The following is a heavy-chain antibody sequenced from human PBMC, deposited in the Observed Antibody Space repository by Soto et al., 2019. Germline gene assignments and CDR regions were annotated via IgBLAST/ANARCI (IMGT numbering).Heavy chain of an antibody. D-gene: IGHD2-21*01. CDR3: AKDRAGDMSL. CDR1: GGSFSNSG. CDR2: IIPLFGKS. Sequence: VQLVQSGPEVTKPGSSVKVSCKASGGSFSNSGISWVRQAPGQGLQWIGGIIPLFGKSDYRQEFQGRVTLTTDESKTTAYMELSSLRSEDSVTYYCAKDRAGDMSLWGQGTLVTVSS. V-gene: IGHV1-69*05. J-gene: IGHJ4*02.